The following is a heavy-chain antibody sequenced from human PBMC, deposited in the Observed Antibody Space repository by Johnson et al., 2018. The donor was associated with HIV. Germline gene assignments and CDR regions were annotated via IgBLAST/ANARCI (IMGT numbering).Heavy chain of an antibody. V-gene: IGHV3-20*04. Sequence: VQLVESGGGVVQPGRSLRLSCAASGFTFDDYGMSWVRQAPGKGLEWVSGINWNGGSTGYADSVQGRFTISRDNVKNSLYLQMDSLRPEDTAVYYCARSRHGGIQPSDAFDVWGQGTMVTVSS. CDR1: GFTFDDYG. D-gene: IGHD3-16*01. CDR3: ARSRHGGIQPSDAFDV. CDR2: INWNGGST. J-gene: IGHJ3*01.